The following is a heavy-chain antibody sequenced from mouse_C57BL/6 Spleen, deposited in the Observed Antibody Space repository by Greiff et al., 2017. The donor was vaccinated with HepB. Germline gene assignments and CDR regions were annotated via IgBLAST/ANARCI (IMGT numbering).Heavy chain of an antibody. V-gene: IGHV5-17*01. J-gene: IGHJ4*01. CDR3: ARNDYDVGDYAMDY. D-gene: IGHD2-4*01. Sequence: EVKVVESGGGLVKPGGSLKLSCAASGFTFSDYGMHWVRQAPEKGLEWVAYISSGSSTIYYADTVKGRFTISRDNAKNTLFLQMTSLRSEDTAMYYCARNDYDVGDYAMDYWGQGTSVTVSS. CDR2: ISSGSSTI. CDR1: GFTFSDYG.